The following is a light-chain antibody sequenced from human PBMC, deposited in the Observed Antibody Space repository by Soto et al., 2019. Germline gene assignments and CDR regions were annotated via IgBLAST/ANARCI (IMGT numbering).Light chain of an antibody. V-gene: IGKV1-5*01. CDR1: QSISSW. CDR3: QQYNSYLYT. CDR2: DAS. J-gene: IGKJ2*01. Sequence: DIRVTQSRSTLAEYEGDGVTITCRASQSISSWLAWYQQKPGKAPKLLIYDASSLESGVPSRFSGSGSGTEFTLTISSLQPDDFATYYCQQYNSYLYTFGQGTKVDI.